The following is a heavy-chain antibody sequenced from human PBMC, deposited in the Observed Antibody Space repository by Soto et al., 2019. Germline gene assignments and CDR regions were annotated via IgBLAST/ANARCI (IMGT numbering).Heavy chain of an antibody. CDR3: ARWRYGDY. J-gene: IGHJ4*02. D-gene: IGHD1-1*01. Sequence: QVHLVQSGAEVKKPGASVKVSCKGSDYAFTTYGITWVRQAPGQGLEWMGWISAHNGNTNYAQKLQGRVTVTRDTSTSTAYMELRSLRSDDTAVYYCARWRYGDYWGQGALVTVSS. V-gene: IGHV1-18*01. CDR1: DYAFTTYG. CDR2: ISAHNGNT.